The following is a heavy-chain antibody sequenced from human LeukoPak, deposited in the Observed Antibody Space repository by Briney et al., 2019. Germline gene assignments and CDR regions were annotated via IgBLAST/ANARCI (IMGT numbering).Heavy chain of an antibody. CDR2: INHSGST. CDR1: GGSFSGYY. J-gene: IGHJ4*02. V-gene: IGHV4-34*01. D-gene: IGHD3-22*01. Sequence: SETLSLTCAVYGGSFSGYYWSWIRQPPGKGLEWIGEINHSGSTNYNPSLKSRVTISVDTSKNQFSLKLSSVTAADTAVYFCARGPPTDYYDSSGFYYVFDYWGQGTLVTISS. CDR3: ARGPPTDYYDSSGFYYVFDY.